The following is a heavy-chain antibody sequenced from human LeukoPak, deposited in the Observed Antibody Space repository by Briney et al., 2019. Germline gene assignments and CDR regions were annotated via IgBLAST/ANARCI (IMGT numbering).Heavy chain of an antibody. CDR2: INPNSGGT. D-gene: IGHD2-2*01. Sequence: ASVKVSCKASGYTFTGYYMHCVRQAPGQGLEWMRWINPNSGGTNYAQKFQGRVTITTDESTSTAYMELSSLRSEDTAVYYCARSDCSSTSCYFGRMDVWGKGTTVTVSS. CDR1: GYTFTGYY. J-gene: IGHJ6*04. CDR3: ARSDCSSTSCYFGRMDV. V-gene: IGHV1-2*02.